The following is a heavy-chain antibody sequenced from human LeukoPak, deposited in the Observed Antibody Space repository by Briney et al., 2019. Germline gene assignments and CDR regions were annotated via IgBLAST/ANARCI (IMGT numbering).Heavy chain of an antibody. D-gene: IGHD1-26*01. CDR3: ARHRSASFTKDFDH. J-gene: IGHJ4*02. CDR1: GYSFTTHW. CDR2: IAPGDSDT. Sequence: GESLQISCKGSGYSFTTHWIAWVRRLAGKGLEWMGIIAPGDSDTRYSPSFQGQVTISADKSISTAYLQWSGLKASDTAMYYCARHRSASFTKDFDHWGQGTLVTVSS. V-gene: IGHV5-51*01.